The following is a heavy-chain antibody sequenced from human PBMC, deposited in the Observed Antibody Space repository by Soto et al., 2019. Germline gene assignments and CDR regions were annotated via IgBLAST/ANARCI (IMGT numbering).Heavy chain of an antibody. CDR2: IWYDGSNK. CDR3: ARDTDPMITFGGVHTPDY. Sequence: QVQLVESGGGVVQPGRSLRLSCAASGFTFSSYGMHWVRQAPGKGLEWVAVIWYDGSNKYYADSVKGRFTISRDNPKNPLYLQINSLRAKATAVYYCARDTDPMITFGGVHTPDYWGQGTLVTVSS. D-gene: IGHD3-16*01. J-gene: IGHJ4*02. V-gene: IGHV3-33*01. CDR1: GFTFSSYG.